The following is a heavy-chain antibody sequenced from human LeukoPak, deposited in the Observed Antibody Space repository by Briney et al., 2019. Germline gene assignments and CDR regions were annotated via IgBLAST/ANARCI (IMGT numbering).Heavy chain of an antibody. V-gene: IGHV4-38-2*02. D-gene: IGHD3-10*01. CDR1: GYSISSGYY. CDR2: IHSSGNT. J-gene: IGHJ4*02. Sequence: SATLSLTCTVSGYSISSGYYWGWIRQPPGKRLEWVASIHSSGNTYYSPTLKSRVTISVDTSQNQFSLNLTSVTAADAAVYYCARGRSPYDSGNYLGYWGQGTLVTVSS. CDR3: ARGRSPYDSGNYLGY.